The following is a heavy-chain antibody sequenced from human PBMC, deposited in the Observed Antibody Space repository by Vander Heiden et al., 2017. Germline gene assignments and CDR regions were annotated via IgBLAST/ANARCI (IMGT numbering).Heavy chain of an antibody. Sequence: EVQLLESGGGLVQPGGSLRRSCAASGFTFSSYAMSGVRQAPGKGREWVAAMSGSGGSTYYADSVKGRFTISRDNSKNTLYLQMNSLRAEDTAVYYCAKDPSKLTPKLPYNWFDPWGQGTLVTVSS. D-gene: IGHD7-27*01. CDR3: AKDPSKLTPKLPYNWFDP. V-gene: IGHV3-23*01. CDR2: MSGSGGST. J-gene: IGHJ5*02. CDR1: GFTFSSYA.